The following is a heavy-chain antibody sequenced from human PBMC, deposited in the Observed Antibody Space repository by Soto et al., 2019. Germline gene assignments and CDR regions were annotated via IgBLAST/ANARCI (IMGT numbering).Heavy chain of an antibody. V-gene: IGHV4-39*07. CDR1: GGSISSSSYY. Sequence: SETLSLTCTVSGGSISSSSYYWGWIRQPPGKGLEWIGEINHSGSTNYNPSLKSRVTISVDTSKNQFSLKLSSVTAADTAVYYCARVDGTSIAHGRWGMDVWGQGTTVTVSS. CDR3: ARVDGTSIAHGRWGMDV. CDR2: INHSGST. D-gene: IGHD6-13*01. J-gene: IGHJ6*02.